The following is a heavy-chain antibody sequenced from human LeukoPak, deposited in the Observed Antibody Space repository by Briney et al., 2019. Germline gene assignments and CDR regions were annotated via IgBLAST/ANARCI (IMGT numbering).Heavy chain of an antibody. J-gene: IGHJ4*02. V-gene: IGHV2-5*01. Sequence: SGPTLVNPTQTLTLTCTFSGFSLSTTGVGVGWIRQPPGKALQWLALIYWNDDKRYSPSLQSRLTITKDTPKKQVVLTMTDIDPVDTATYYCAHRAFLRYFDWAFDYWGQGTLVTVSS. CDR1: GFSLSTTGVG. CDR2: IYWNDDK. CDR3: AHRAFLRYFDWAFDY. D-gene: IGHD3-9*01.